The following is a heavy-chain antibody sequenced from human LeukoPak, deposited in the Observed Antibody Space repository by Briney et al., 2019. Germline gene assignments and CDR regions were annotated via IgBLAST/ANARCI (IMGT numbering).Heavy chain of an antibody. V-gene: IGHV3-7*03. J-gene: IGHJ3*01. CDR3: ARSFDV. CDR1: GLTFSTYW. Sequence: GSLRLSCAASGLTFSTYWMNWVRQAPGKGLEWVASIKPDGSGTYYVDSVKDRFTISRDNARNSLYLQMYSLRAEDTALYYCARSFDVWGQGTMVTVSS. CDR2: IKPDGSGT.